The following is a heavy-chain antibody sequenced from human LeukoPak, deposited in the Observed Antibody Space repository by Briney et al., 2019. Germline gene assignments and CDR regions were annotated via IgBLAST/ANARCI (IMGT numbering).Heavy chain of an antibody. J-gene: IGHJ6*02. D-gene: IGHD3-9*01. CDR3: ARQDILTGSDYYYYYGMDV. CDR1: GYTFTGYY. CDR2: INPNSGGT. V-gene: IGHV1-2*02. Sequence: ASVKVSCKASGYTFTGYYMHWVRQAPGQGLEWMGWINPNSGGTNYAQKFQGRVTMTRDTSISTAYMELSRLRSDDTAVYYCARQDILTGSDYYYYYGMDVWGQGTTVTVSS.